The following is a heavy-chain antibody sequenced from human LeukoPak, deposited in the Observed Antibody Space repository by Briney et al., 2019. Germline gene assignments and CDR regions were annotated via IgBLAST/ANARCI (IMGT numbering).Heavy chain of an antibody. CDR2: ISYDGSNK. Sequence: PGRSLRLSCAASGFTFSSYAMHWVRQAPGKGLEWVAVISYDGSNKYYADSVKGRFTISRDNSKNTLYLQMNSLRAEDTAVYYCARDFQHGGGMDVWGQGTTVTVSS. CDR3: ARDFQHGGGMDV. V-gene: IGHV3-30-3*01. CDR1: GFTFSSYA. J-gene: IGHJ6*02. D-gene: IGHD3-16*01.